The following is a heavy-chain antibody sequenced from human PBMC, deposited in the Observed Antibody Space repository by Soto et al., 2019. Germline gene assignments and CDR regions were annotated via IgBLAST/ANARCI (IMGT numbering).Heavy chain of an antibody. J-gene: IGHJ4*02. CDR1: GYTFTSFG. CDR3: ARGSGTYYYDSSGYYDFDY. CDR2: ISAYNGNT. V-gene: IGHV1-18*01. Sequence: KVSCKASGYTFTSFGISWVRQAPGQGLEWMGWISAYNGNTNYAQKVQGRVTMTTDTSTSTAYMELRSLRSDDTAVYYCARGSGTYYYDSSGYYDFDYWGQGTLVTVSS. D-gene: IGHD3-22*01.